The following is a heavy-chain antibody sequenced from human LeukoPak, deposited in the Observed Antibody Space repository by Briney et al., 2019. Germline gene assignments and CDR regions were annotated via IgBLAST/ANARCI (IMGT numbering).Heavy chain of an antibody. CDR3: ARHASYIPY. CDR2: ISDVEKIP. V-gene: IGHV3-23*01. CDR1: GFTFTNYA. Sequence: PGGSLRLSCAASGFTFTNYAMSWVRQAPGKGLEWVSGISDVEKIPYYSDSVKGRFTISRDNSKKTVYLQTNNLRAEDTAVYFCARHASYIPYWGQGIPVTVSS. J-gene: IGHJ4*02. D-gene: IGHD3-10*01.